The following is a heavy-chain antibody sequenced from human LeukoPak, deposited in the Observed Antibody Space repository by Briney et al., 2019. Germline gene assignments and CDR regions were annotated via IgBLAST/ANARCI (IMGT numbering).Heavy chain of an antibody. Sequence: SETLSLTCTVSGGSISSYFWSWLRQPPGKGLEWIGYIYYSGSTNYNPSLKSRVTISVDTSKNQFSLKLSSVTAPDTAVYYLQSVLAYCGGDCYSPWGEGTLVTVSS. D-gene: IGHD2-21*02. CDR1: GGSISSYF. CDR3: QSVLAYCGGDCYSP. CDR2: IYYSGST. V-gene: IGHV4-59*01. J-gene: IGHJ5*02.